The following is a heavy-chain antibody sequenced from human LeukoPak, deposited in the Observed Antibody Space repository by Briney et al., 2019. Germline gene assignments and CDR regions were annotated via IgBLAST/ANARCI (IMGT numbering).Heavy chain of an antibody. CDR1: GFTFSSYA. J-gene: IGHJ4*02. CDR3: AKGVVPAAIDGFDY. Sequence: PGGSLRLSCAASGFTFSSYAMSWVRQAPGEGLEWVSAISGSGGSTYYADSVKGRFTISRDNPKNTLYLRMNSLRAEDTAVYYCAKGVVPAAIDGFDYWGQGTLVTVSS. V-gene: IGHV3-23*01. D-gene: IGHD2-2*01. CDR2: ISGSGGST.